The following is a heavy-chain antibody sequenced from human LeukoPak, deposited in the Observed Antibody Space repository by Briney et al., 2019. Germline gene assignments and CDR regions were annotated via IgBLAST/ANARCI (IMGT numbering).Heavy chain of an antibody. CDR1: GYTFTSYG. CDR3: ARAGDWEPLRSLFGWFDP. Sequence: ASVKVSCKASGYTFTSYGISWVRQAPGQGLEWMGWISAYNGNTNYAQKLQGRVTMTTDTSTGTAYMELRSLRSDDTAVYYCARAGDWEPLRSLFGWFDPWGQGTLVTVSS. J-gene: IGHJ5*02. D-gene: IGHD1-26*01. CDR2: ISAYNGNT. V-gene: IGHV1-18*01.